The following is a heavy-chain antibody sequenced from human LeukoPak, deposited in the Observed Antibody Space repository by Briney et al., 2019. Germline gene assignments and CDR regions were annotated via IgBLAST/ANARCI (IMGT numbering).Heavy chain of an antibody. D-gene: IGHD4-17*01. CDR1: GFTFTGYW. CDR3: ARDTGWYFDL. CDR2: ITGDGSST. V-gene: IGHV3-74*01. Sequence: QPGRSLRLSCAASGFTFTGYWMHWVRQPPGKGLVWVSRITGDGSSTTYADSVKGRFTISRDNAKNTLYLQMISLRAEDTAVYYCARDTGWYFDLWGRGTLVTVSS. J-gene: IGHJ2*01.